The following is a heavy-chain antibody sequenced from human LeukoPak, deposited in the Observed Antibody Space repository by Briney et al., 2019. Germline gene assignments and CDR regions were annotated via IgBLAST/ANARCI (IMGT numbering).Heavy chain of an antibody. J-gene: IGHJ4*02. CDR1: GFTFNNYA. Sequence: GGSLRLSCAASGFTFNNYAMSWVRQAPGKGLEWVSAILGSGRSTYYADSVKGRFTISRDNSKNSLFLQMNSLRVEDTALYYCSKWGDYDVLTGYYDSDFWGQGTLVTVSA. CDR2: ILGSGRST. CDR3: SKWGDYDVLTGYYDSDF. D-gene: IGHD3-9*01. V-gene: IGHV3-23*01.